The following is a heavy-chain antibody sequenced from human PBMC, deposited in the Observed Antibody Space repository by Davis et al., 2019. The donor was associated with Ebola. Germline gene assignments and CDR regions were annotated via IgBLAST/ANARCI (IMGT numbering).Heavy chain of an antibody. CDR1: GFTFSSYA. D-gene: IGHD6-6*01. J-gene: IGHJ4*02. CDR2: ISGSGGST. CDR3: ASRSSSVY. V-gene: IGHV3-23*01. Sequence: GESLKISCAASGFTFSSYAMSWVRQAPGKGLEWVSAISGSGGSTYYADSVKGRFTISRDNSKNTLYLQMNSLRAEDTAVYYCASRSSSVYWSQGTLVTVSS.